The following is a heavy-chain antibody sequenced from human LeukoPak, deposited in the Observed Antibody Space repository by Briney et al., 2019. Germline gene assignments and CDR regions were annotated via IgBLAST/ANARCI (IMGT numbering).Heavy chain of an antibody. D-gene: IGHD3-10*01. CDR2: MNPNSGNT. V-gene: IGHV1-8*02. CDR1: GYTFTSYG. CDR3: ARAYYGSGSHRYYYYYMDV. J-gene: IGHJ6*03. Sequence: ASMKVSCKASGYTFTSYGISWVRQAPGQGLEWMGWMNPNSGNTGYAQKFQGRVTMTRNTSISTAYMELSSLRSEDTAVYYCARAYYGSGSHRYYYYYMDVWGKGTTVTISS.